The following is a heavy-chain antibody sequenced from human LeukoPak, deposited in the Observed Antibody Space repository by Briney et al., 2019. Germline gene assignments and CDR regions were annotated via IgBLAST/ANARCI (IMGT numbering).Heavy chain of an antibody. CDR3: AKDRISYTTSPGELSH. J-gene: IGHJ4*02. D-gene: IGHD3-10*01. V-gene: IGHV3-23*01. Sequence: GGSLRLSCAASGFSVSRNYMTWVRKAAGKGLEWVSTIRGSGESTHYADSVQGRFTISRDNSLYTVYLQMDSLRGDDTAVYCCAKDRISYTTSPGELSHWGQGTLVIVSS. CDR2: IRGSGEST. CDR1: GFSVSRNY.